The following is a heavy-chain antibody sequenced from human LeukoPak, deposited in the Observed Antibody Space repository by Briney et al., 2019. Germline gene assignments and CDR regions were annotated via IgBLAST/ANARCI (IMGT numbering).Heavy chain of an antibody. Sequence: PSETLSLTCTVSGYSISSGYYWGWIRQPPGKGLEWIGSIYHSGSTYYNPSLKSRVTISVDTSKNQFSLKLSSVTAADTAVYYCARAGGYSPFDYWGQGTLVTVSS. V-gene: IGHV4-38-2*02. D-gene: IGHD5-18*01. CDR3: ARAGGYSPFDY. CDR1: GYSISSGYY. CDR2: IYHSGST. J-gene: IGHJ4*02.